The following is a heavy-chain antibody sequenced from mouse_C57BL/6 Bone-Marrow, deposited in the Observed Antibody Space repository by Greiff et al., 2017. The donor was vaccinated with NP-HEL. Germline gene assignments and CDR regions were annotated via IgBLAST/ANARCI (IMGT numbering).Heavy chain of an antibody. CDR2: IYPGDGDT. CDR1: GYAFSSSW. CDR3: ARSDGNPDY. J-gene: IGHJ2*01. D-gene: IGHD2-1*01. Sequence: VKLLESGPELVKPGASVKISCKASGYAFSSSWMNWVKQRPGKGLEWIGRIYPGDGDTNYNGKFKGKATLTADKSSSTAYMQLSSLTSEDSAVYFCARSDGNPDYWGQGTTLTVSS. V-gene: IGHV1-82*01.